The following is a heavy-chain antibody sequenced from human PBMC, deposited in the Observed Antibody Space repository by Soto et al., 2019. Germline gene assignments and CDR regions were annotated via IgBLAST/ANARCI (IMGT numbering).Heavy chain of an antibody. J-gene: IGHJ4*02. CDR2: IIPIFGTA. CDR1: GGTFSSYA. V-gene: IGHV1-69*12. CDR3: ARVLGSGYIPYYFDY. Sequence: QVQLVQSGAEVKKPGSSVKVSCKASGGTFSSYAISWVRQAPGQGLEWMGGIIPIFGTANYAQKFQGRVTINADESTSTAYMELRSLRSEDTAVYYCARVLGSGYIPYYFDYWGQGTLVTVSS. D-gene: IGHD3-3*01.